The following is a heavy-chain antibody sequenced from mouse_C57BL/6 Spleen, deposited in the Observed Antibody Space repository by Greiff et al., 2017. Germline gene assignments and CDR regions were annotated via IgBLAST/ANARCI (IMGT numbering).Heavy chain of an antibody. CDR1: GYAFSSYW. CDR3: ASDYYGSRLAY. J-gene: IGHJ3*01. Sequence: VQLQQSGAELVKPGASVKISCKASGYAFSSYWMNWVKQRPGKGLEWIGQIYPGDGDTNYNGKFKGKATLTADKSSSTAYMQLSSLTAEDSAVYFCASDYYGSRLAYWGQGTLVTVSA. V-gene: IGHV1-80*01. CDR2: IYPGDGDT. D-gene: IGHD1-1*01.